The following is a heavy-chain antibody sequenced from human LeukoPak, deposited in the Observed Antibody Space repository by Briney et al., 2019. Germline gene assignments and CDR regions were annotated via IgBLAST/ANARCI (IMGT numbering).Heavy chain of an antibody. J-gene: IGHJ4*02. CDR3: ARDRYSYGPHDY. CDR1: GGTFSSYA. D-gene: IGHD5-18*01. Sequence: ASVKVSCKASGGTFSSYAISWVRQAPGQGLEWMGRIIPILGIANYARKFQGRVTITADKSTSTAYMELSSLRSEDTAVYYCARDRYSYGPHDYWGQGTLVTVSS. CDR2: IIPILGIA. V-gene: IGHV1-69*04.